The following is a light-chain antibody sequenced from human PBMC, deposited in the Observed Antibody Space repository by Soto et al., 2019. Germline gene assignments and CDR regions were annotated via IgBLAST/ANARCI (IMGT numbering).Light chain of an antibody. CDR2: GAS. V-gene: IGKV3-20*01. J-gene: IGKJ5*01. CDR3: QQYVISVT. Sequence: IVMPQSPATLSVSPGERATLSCRASTSVGRNLAWYQQRSGQAPRLVIYGASSRASAVPDRFSGSGSGADFTLTISRLEPQDSAMYYCQQYVISVTFGQGTRLEIK. CDR1: TSVGRN.